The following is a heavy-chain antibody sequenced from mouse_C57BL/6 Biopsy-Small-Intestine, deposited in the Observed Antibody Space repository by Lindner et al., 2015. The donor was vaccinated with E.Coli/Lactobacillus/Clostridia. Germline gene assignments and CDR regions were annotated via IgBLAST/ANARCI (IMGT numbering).Heavy chain of an antibody. V-gene: IGHV5-4*01. Sequence: VQRAGVWGGLVKPGGSLKLSCAASGFTFSNYAMSWVRQTPEKRLEWVATISDGGSYTYYPDNVKGRFTISRDKAKSNLYLQMSHLKSEDTAMYYCARDDGNYAMDYWGQGTSVTVSS. CDR1: GFTFSNYA. CDR3: ARDDGNYAMDY. J-gene: IGHJ4*01. D-gene: IGHD2-3*01. CDR2: ISDGGSYT.